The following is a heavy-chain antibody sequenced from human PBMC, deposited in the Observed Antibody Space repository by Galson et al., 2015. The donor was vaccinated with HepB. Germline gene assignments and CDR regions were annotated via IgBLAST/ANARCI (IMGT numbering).Heavy chain of an antibody. CDR3: ARRRGYNSGLSFDY. CDR1: GYIFTNYW. V-gene: IGHV5-10-1*01. CDR2: IDPSDSYT. J-gene: IGHJ4*02. D-gene: IGHD5-18*01. Sequence: QSGAEVKKPGESLRISCKGSGYIFTNYWIIWVRQMPGKGLEWMGKIDPSDSYTKYSQSFQGHVTISADRSINTAYLQWGSLKASDTAMYYCARRRGYNSGLSFDYWGQGTLVTVSS.